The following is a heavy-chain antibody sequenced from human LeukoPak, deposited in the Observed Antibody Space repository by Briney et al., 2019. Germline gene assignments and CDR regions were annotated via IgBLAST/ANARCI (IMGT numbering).Heavy chain of an antibody. Sequence: SETLSLTCAVYGGSFSGYYWSWIRQPPGKGLEWIGEINHSGSTNYNPSLKSRVTISVDTSKNQSSLKLSSVTAADTAVYYCARGMMVRGVRFDPWGQGTLVTVSS. CDR2: INHSGST. CDR3: ARGMMVRGVRFDP. V-gene: IGHV4-34*01. J-gene: IGHJ5*02. CDR1: GGSFSGYY. D-gene: IGHD3-10*01.